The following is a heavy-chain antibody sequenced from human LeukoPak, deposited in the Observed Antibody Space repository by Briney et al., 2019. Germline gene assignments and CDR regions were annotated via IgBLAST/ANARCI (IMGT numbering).Heavy chain of an antibody. J-gene: IGHJ5*02. CDR2: FYYSGST. CDR1: GGSVSSANYY. Sequence: SETLSLTCTVSGGSVSSANYYWSWIRQSPGKGLEWIGCFYYSGSTNYNPSLKSRVTISVDTSKSQFSLKLTPVTAADTAVFYCARGDYYAGGGRNWFDPWSPGTLVTVSS. D-gene: IGHD4-23*01. CDR3: ARGDYYAGGGRNWFDP. V-gene: IGHV4-61*01.